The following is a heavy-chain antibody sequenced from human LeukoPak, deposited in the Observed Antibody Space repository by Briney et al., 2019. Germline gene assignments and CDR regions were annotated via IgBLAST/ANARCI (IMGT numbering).Heavy chain of an antibody. CDR3: ATRVVPLEGEEWGFIGDY. V-gene: IGHV4-38-2*01. J-gene: IGHJ4*02. CDR1: DHPISRNYF. D-gene: IGHD1-26*01. CDR2: IYHSGTT. Sequence: SETLSLTCAVSDHPISRNYFWGWIRQPPGKGLEWIGGIYHSGTTYYNPSLKSRVTLFLDTSKNQFSLKLSSVSAADTAMYFCATRVVPLEGEEWGFIGDYWGQGILVTVSS.